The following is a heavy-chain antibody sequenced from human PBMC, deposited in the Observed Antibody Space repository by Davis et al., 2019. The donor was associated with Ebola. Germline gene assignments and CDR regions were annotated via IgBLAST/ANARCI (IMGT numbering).Heavy chain of an antibody. Sequence: ASVKVSCKASGYTFTSYAMHWVRQAPGQRLEWMGWINAGNGNTKYSQKFQGRVTITRDTSASTAYMELSSLRSEDTAVYYCARDITMVRGVIQGFYFDYWGQGTLVTVSS. CDR3: ARDITMVRGVIQGFYFDY. D-gene: IGHD3-10*01. CDR2: INAGNGNT. V-gene: IGHV1-3*01. CDR1: GYTFTSYA. J-gene: IGHJ4*02.